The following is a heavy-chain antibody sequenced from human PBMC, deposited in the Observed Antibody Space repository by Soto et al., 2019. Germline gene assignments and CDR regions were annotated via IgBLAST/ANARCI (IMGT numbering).Heavy chain of an antibody. CDR1: GGSVTSGNYY. Sequence: QVQLQESGPGLVKPSETLSLTCTVSGGSVTSGNYYWSWIRQPPGKGLEWIGHIYYSGTTNYNPSLKSRVTISIDASKNQFSLKLSSVPAADTAVYYCARGPVVTPFVDYWGQGTLVTVSS. V-gene: IGHV4-61*01. D-gene: IGHD2-21*02. CDR3: ARGPVVTPFVDY. CDR2: IYYSGTT. J-gene: IGHJ4*02.